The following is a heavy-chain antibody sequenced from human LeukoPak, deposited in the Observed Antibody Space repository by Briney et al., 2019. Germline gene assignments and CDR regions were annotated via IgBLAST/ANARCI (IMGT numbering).Heavy chain of an antibody. CDR1: GGSFSGYY. D-gene: IGHD4-17*01. CDR3: ARVSGDYVFDY. V-gene: IGHV4-34*01. CDR2: INHSGTT. Sequence: KSSETLSLTCAVYGGSFSGYYWSWIRQPPGKDLDSIGEINHSGTTNYNPSLKSRVTISVDTSKNQFSLKLSSVTAADTAVYYCARVSGDYVFDYWGQGTLVTVSS. J-gene: IGHJ4*02.